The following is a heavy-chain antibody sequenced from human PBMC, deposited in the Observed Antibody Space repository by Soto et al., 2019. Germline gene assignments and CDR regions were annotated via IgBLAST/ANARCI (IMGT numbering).Heavy chain of an antibody. CDR1: GGSISSSSYY. CDR3: ARHRIDSHMITFGGVIERLYFDL. J-gene: IGHJ2*01. CDR2: IYYSGST. V-gene: IGHV4-39*01. Sequence: QLQLQESGPGLVKPSETLSLTCTVSGGSISSSSYYWGWIRQPPGKGLEWIGSIYYSGSTYYNPSLKSRVTISVETSKNPFSLKLSSVTAADTAVYYCARHRIDSHMITFGGVIERLYFDLWGRGTLVTVSS. D-gene: IGHD3-16*02.